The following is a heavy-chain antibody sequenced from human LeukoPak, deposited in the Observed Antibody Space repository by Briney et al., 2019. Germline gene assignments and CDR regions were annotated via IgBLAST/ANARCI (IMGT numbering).Heavy chain of an antibody. Sequence: TGGSLRLSCAASGFNFSNYAMSWVRQAPGKGLEWVSAISGSGTSPYYADSVKGRFTISRDNAKNSLYLQMNSLRAEDTAVYYCARDDKGIAVSGPLFDYWGQGTLVTVSS. CDR1: GFNFSNYA. D-gene: IGHD6-19*01. V-gene: IGHV3-23*01. CDR3: ARDDKGIAVSGPLFDY. CDR2: ISGSGTSP. J-gene: IGHJ4*02.